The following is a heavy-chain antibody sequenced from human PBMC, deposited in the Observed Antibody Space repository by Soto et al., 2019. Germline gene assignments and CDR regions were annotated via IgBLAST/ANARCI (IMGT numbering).Heavy chain of an antibody. D-gene: IGHD1-26*01. CDR2: IYYSGST. J-gene: IGHJ6*02. CDR1: GDSVGNGPYY. V-gene: IGHV4-61*01. CDR3: ARVGSSCHSGGCYYYYGLGV. Sequence: QVRLQESGPGLVKPSETLSLSCLVSGDSVGNGPYYWSWNRQSPGEGLEWIAYIYYSGSTNVNPSLESRVNISIDMSKNQFFLELRSVTAADAAVYFCARVGSSCHSGGCYYYYGLGVWGQGTTVAISS.